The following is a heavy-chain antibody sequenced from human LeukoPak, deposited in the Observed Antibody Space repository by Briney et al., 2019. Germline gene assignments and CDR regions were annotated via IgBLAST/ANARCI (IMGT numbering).Heavy chain of an antibody. V-gene: IGHV3-23*01. D-gene: IGHD3-16*01. CDR1: GFTFSSYA. CDR2: ISGSGGST. CDR3: ARDLAGGRGYYYYGMDV. Sequence: GGSLRLSCAASGFTFSSYAMSWVRQAPGKGLEWVSAISGSGGSTYYADSVKGRFTISRHNSKNTLYLRMNSLRAEDTAVYYCARDLAGGRGYYYYGMDVWGQGTTVTVSS. J-gene: IGHJ6*02.